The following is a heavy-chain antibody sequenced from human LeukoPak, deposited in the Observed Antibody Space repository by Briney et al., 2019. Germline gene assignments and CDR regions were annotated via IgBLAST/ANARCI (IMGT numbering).Heavy chain of an antibody. CDR3: ARDADPANWFDP. D-gene: IGHD2-2*01. V-gene: IGHV4-34*01. CDR2: INHSGST. CDR1: GGSFSGYY. J-gene: IGHJ5*02. Sequence: SETLSLTCAVYGGSFSGYYWSWIRQPPGKGLEGIGEINHSGSTNYNPSPKSRVTISVDTSKNQFSLKLSSVTAADTAVYYCARDADPANWFDPWGQGTLVTVSS.